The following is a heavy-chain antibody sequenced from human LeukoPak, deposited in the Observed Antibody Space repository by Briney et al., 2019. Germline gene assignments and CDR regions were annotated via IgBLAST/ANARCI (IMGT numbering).Heavy chain of an antibody. CDR1: GYTFTDYY. D-gene: IGHD3-10*01. CDR3: VRLLAEGNY. J-gene: IGHJ4*01. Sequence: ASVTVSCKASGYTFTDYYIHWVRQAPGQGLEWMGWINAGDGGTTYAQNFQGRLTMTRDTSINTVYMDLSGLRSDDTAVYFCVRLLAEGNYWGHGTLVTVSS. V-gene: IGHV1-2*02. CDR2: INAGDGGT.